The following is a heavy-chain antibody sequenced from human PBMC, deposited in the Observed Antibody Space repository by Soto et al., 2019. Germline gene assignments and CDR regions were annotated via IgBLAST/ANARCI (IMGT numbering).Heavy chain of an antibody. Sequence: SETASLTCAFSTYSISSGYYWGWIRQPPGKGLEWIGSIYHSGNTYYNPSLKSRVTISVDTSKNQFSLKLNSVTAADTAVYYCARDFLSFDPWGQGTLVTVSS. J-gene: IGHJ5*02. CDR2: IYHSGNT. D-gene: IGHD3-22*01. V-gene: IGHV4-38-2*02. CDR3: ARDFLSFDP. CDR1: TYSISSGYY.